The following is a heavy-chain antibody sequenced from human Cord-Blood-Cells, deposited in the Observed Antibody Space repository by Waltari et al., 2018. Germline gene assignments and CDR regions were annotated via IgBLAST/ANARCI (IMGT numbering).Heavy chain of an antibody. Sequence: QVQLQESGPGLVKPSETLSLTCAVSGYSISSGYYWGWIRQPPGKGLEWIGSIYHSGGPYYNPSRKRRVTISVDTSKNQFSLKLSSVTAADTAVYYCARDRPLYSYYDFWSGYYDAFDIWGQGTMVTVSS. D-gene: IGHD3-3*01. J-gene: IGHJ3*02. CDR2: IYHSGGP. CDR1: GYSISSGYY. V-gene: IGHV4-38-2*02. CDR3: ARDRPLYSYYDFWSGYYDAFDI.